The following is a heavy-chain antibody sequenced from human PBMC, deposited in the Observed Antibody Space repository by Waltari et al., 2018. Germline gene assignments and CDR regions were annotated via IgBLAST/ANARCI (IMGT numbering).Heavy chain of an antibody. CDR1: NASIRTDDHC. CDR3: ARVWLVRGIPFDT. J-gene: IGHJ4*02. V-gene: IGHV4-30-4*01. CDR2: VHYGGSA. Sequence: QVQLQESGPGLVRPSETLSLSCTVSNASIRTDDHCWSWIRHPPGKGLEWIGNVHYGGSAYYTPALKSRVVISVDTSRNEISLTLSFVSAADTAIYYCARVWLVRGIPFDTWGQGTQVTVST. D-gene: IGHD3-10*01.